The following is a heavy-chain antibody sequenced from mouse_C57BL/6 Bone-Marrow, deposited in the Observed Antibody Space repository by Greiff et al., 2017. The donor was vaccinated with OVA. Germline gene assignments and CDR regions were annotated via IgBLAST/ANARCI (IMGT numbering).Heavy chain of an antibody. V-gene: IGHV14-4*01. CDR2: IDPENGDT. J-gene: IGHJ1*03. Sequence: VQLKQSGAELVRPGASVKLSCTASGFNIKDDYMPWVKQRPEQGLEWIGWIDPENGDTEYASKVPGTATNTADTSSNTAYLQLSSLTSEDTAVYYWITTCYWYFEVWGTGTTVTVSS. CDR3: ITTCYWYFEV. CDR1: GFNIKDDY.